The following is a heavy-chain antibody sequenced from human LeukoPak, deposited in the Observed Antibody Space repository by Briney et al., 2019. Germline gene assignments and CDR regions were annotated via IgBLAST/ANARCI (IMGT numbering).Heavy chain of an antibody. V-gene: IGHV4-34*01. CDR3: ARVSSGSQQDY. CDR2: INHSGST. Sequence: KPSETLSLTCAVYGGSFSGYYWSWIRQPPGKGLEWIGEINHSGSTNYNPSLKSRVTISVDTSKNQFSLKLSSVTAADTAVYYCARVSSGSQQDYWGQGTLVTVSS. D-gene: IGHD3-22*01. CDR1: GGSFSGYY. J-gene: IGHJ4*02.